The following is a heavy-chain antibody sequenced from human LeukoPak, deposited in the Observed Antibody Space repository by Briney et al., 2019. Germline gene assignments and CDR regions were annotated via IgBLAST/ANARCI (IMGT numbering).Heavy chain of an antibody. V-gene: IGHV1-2*04. CDR1: GYTFTGYY. CDR3: ARERKAAMDSYYYYGMGV. Sequence: ASVKVSCKASGYTFTGYYMHWVRQAPGQGLEWMGWINPNSGGTNYAQKFQGWVTMTRDTSISTAYMELSRLRSDDTAVYYCARERKAAMDSYYYYGMGVWGQGTTVTVSS. J-gene: IGHJ6*02. D-gene: IGHD5-18*01. CDR2: INPNSGGT.